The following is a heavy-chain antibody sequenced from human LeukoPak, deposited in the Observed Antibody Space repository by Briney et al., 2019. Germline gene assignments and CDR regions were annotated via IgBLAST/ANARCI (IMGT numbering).Heavy chain of an antibody. D-gene: IGHD3-3*01. CDR1: GVSFSGYY. J-gene: IGHJ6*02. CDR3: ARGPGYNKYYDFWSGYLGPFMDV. Sequence: PSETLSLTCAVYGVSFSGYYWSWIRQPPGKGLEWIGEINHSGSTNYNPSLKSRVTISVDTSKNQFSLKLSSVTAADTAVYYCARGPGYNKYYDFWSGYLGPFMDVWGQGTTVTVSS. V-gene: IGHV4-34*01. CDR2: INHSGST.